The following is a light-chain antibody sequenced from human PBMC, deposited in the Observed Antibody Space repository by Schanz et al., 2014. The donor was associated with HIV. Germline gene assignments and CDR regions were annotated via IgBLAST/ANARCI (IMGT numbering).Light chain of an antibody. V-gene: IGKV1-5*03. CDR1: QSISSW. J-gene: IGKJ3*01. CDR3: HQYKNYSQRFA. CDR2: KAS. Sequence: DIQMTQSPSTLSASVGDRVILTCRASQSISSWLAWYQHKPGKAPKLLIYKASSLESGVPSRFSGSGFGTESELTISSMQPDPFASSTYHQYKNYSQRFAFGPGTKVAIK.